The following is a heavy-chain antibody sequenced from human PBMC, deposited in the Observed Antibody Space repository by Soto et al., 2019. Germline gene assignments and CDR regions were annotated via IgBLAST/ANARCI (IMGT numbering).Heavy chain of an antibody. D-gene: IGHD3-22*01. CDR2: ISYDGSNK. Sequence: LRLSCAASGFTFSSYAMHWVRQAPGKGLEWVAVISYDGSNKYYADSVKGRFTISRDNSKNTLYLQMNSLRAEDTAVYYCARDTEGYDSSGYARHWGQGTRVTVS. CDR1: GFTFSSYA. J-gene: IGHJ4*02. CDR3: ARDTEGYDSSGYARH. V-gene: IGHV3-30-3*01.